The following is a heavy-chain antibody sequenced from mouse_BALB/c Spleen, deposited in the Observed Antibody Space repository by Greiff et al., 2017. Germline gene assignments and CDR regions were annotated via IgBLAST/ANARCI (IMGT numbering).Heavy chain of an antibody. CDR1: GYTFTSYW. J-gene: IGHJ2*01. CDR3: ANHGLDY. D-gene: IGHD1-1*02. Sequence: VQLQQSGAELAKPGASVKMSCKASGYTFTSYWMHWVKQRPGQGLEWIGYINPSTCYTEYNQKFKDKATLTADKSSSTAYMQLSSLTSEDSAVYYCANHGLDYWGQGTTLTVSS. CDR2: INPSTCYT. V-gene: IGHV1-7*01.